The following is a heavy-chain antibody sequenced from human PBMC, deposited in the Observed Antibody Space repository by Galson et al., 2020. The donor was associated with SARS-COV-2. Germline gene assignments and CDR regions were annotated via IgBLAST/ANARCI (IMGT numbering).Heavy chain of an antibody. D-gene: IGHD2-15*01. V-gene: IGHV3-48*01. CDR3: ARDCDGTCWFDY. CDR1: GLTFSRNS. CDR2: ISSRSSPI. J-gene: IGHJ4*02. Sequence: GSLRLSCAGSGLTFSRNSMNWVRQAPGNGLEWLASISSRSSPIMYADSVKGRFTVSRDNARNSLYLQINNLRSEDTAVYYCARDCDGTCWFDYWGQGTLVTVSS.